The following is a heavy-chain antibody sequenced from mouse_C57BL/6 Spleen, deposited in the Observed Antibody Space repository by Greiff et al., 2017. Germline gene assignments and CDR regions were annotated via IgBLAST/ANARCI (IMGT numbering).Heavy chain of an antibody. CDR3: ARSYDGYYVNY. CDR2: IDPSDSYT. D-gene: IGHD2-3*01. V-gene: IGHV1-59*01. CDR1: GYTFTSYW. J-gene: IGHJ2*01. Sequence: QVQLQQPGAELVRPGTSVKLSCKASGYTFTSYWMHWVKQRPGQGLEWIGVIDPSDSYTNYNQKFKGKATLTVDTSSSTAYMQLSSLTSADSAVYYCARSYDGYYVNYWGQGTTLTVSS.